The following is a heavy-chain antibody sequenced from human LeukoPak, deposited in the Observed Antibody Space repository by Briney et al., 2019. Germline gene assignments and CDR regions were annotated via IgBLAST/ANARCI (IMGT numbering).Heavy chain of an antibody. V-gene: IGHV4-59*01. CDR2: IYYSGRT. D-gene: IGHD1-7*01. CDR1: GGSISNYY. CDR3: ARVDNNWNYDY. J-gene: IGHJ4*02. Sequence: SETLSLTCTVSGGSISNYYWSWIRQPPGKGLEWIGYIYYSGRTNYNPSLKSRVTISVDTSKNQFSLKLSSVTAADTAVYYCARVDNNWNYDYWGQGTLVTVSS.